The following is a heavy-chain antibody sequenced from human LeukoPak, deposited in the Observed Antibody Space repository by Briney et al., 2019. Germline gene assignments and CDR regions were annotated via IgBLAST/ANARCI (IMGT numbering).Heavy chain of an antibody. V-gene: IGHV3-49*03. D-gene: IGHD4-17*01. Sequence: PGRSLRLSCTASGFSFGDDAWSWFRQAPGKGLEFVCFIRKKGYGETTDYAASVRGRFTISRDDAKSIAYLQINSLEIEDTALYYCSRGLHDYGDSNYYFDQWGRGTQVTVSS. CDR1: GFSFGDDA. J-gene: IGHJ4*02. CDR3: SRGLHDYGDSNYYFDQ. CDR2: IRKKGYGETT.